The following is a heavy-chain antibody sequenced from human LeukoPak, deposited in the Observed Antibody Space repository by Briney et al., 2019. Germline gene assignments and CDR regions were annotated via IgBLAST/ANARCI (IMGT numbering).Heavy chain of an antibody. CDR1: GFSFRSFW. J-gene: IGHJ4*02. Sequence: GGSLRLSCAGSGFSFRSFWMSWVRQAPGKGLEWVANIDEDGNEKNYVDFVKGRFTISRDNAKNSLYLQMNSLRVEDTAVYYCASGGHIDYCGQGTLVIVSS. CDR2: IDEDGNEK. D-gene: IGHD3-16*01. V-gene: IGHV3-7*01. CDR3: ASGGHIDY.